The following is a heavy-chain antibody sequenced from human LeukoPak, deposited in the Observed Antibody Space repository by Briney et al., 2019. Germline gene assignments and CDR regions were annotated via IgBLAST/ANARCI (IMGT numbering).Heavy chain of an antibody. J-gene: IGHJ5*02. CDR3: ARHVLELRFLEWLFNWFDP. Sequence: SETLSPTCTVSGGSISSSSYYWGWIRQPPGKGLEWIGSIYYSGSTYYNPSLKSRVPISVDTSKNQFSLKLSSVTAADTAVYYCARHVLELRFLEWLFNWFDPWGQGTLVTVSS. CDR2: IYYSGST. CDR1: GGSISSSSYY. V-gene: IGHV4-39*01. D-gene: IGHD3-3*01.